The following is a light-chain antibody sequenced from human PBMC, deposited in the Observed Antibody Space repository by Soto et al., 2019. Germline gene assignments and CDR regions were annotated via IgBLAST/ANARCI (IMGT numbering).Light chain of an antibody. CDR1: QSVSSY. Sequence: DIRMTQSPSSLSSSGGHRVTIACRASQSVSSYLTWHQQKPGQAPKLLMYGASSLHSGIPSRFSGSGSGTDFTLTISSLQPEDFAAYYCQQSYSTPRTFGQGTKVDIK. CDR2: GAS. V-gene: IGKV1-39*01. J-gene: IGKJ1*01. CDR3: QQSYSTPRT.